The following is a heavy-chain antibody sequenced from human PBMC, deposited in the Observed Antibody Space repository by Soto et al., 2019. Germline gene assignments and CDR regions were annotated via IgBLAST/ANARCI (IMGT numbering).Heavy chain of an antibody. Sequence: QVQLMQSGAEVRRPEASMRISCTTSGYNFNTYGIIWVRQAPGQGLEWMGWISGYNGYTKYAQNFEDRVTLSTDPSTSTAFLELRNLRSGDTALYFCARDRDYSHTDADIDYWGQGTLVTVSS. CDR3: ARDRDYSHTDADIDY. CDR1: GYNFNTYG. V-gene: IGHV1-18*01. J-gene: IGHJ4*02. CDR2: ISGYNGYT. D-gene: IGHD3-16*01.